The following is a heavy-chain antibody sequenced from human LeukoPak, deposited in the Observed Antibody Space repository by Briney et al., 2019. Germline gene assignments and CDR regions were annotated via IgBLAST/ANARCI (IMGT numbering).Heavy chain of an antibody. CDR3: ATSGRSSLAFDV. Sequence: GASVKVSCKSSGYTFRDHYIHWVRQAPGGGRQWLGRVDPEDAKAVYSENLQGRVTITADSFSDSTYMFLSSLTSEDTAFYYCATSGRSSLAFDVWGQGTVVTVSS. D-gene: IGHD3-10*01. V-gene: IGHV1-69-2*01. CDR1: GYTFRDHY. CDR2: VDPEDAKA. J-gene: IGHJ3*01.